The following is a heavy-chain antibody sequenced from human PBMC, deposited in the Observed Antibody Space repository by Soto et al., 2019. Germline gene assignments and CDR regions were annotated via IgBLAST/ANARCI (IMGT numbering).Heavy chain of an antibody. Sequence: ASVKVSCKASGYTFTGYYMHWVRQAPGQGLEWMGWINPNSGGTNYAQKFQGWVTMTRDTSISTAYMELSRLRSDDTAVYYCARGENHDILTQGVTWWFDPWGQGTLVTVYS. J-gene: IGHJ5*02. CDR2: INPNSGGT. D-gene: IGHD3-9*01. CDR3: ARGENHDILTQGVTWWFDP. CDR1: GYTFTGYY. V-gene: IGHV1-2*04.